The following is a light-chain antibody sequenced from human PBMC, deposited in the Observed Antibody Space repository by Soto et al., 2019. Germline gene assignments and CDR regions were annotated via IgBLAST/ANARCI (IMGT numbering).Light chain of an antibody. J-gene: IGLJ3*02. Sequence: QTVVTQEPSSSVSPGGTVTLTCGLSSGSVSTSYYPSWYQQTPGQAPRTLIYSTNTRSSGVPDLFSGSILGNKAALTSTGAQADDESDYYCVLYMGSGFWVFGGGTKLTVL. CDR1: SGSVSTSYY. V-gene: IGLV8-61*01. CDR3: VLYMGSGFWV. CDR2: STN.